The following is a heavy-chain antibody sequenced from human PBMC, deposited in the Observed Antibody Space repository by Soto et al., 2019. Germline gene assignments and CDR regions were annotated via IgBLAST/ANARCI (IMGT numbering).Heavy chain of an antibody. J-gene: IGHJ4*02. CDR1: GFTVRNNY. D-gene: IGHD3-22*01. CDR2: IYRDGDT. CDR3: ARDPDGPDYYDSTAYYS. Sequence: ELQLMESGGGLIQPGGSLRLSCAASGFTVRNNYMNWVRQSPGKGLEWVSVIYRDGDTYYADSVKGRVTISRDNSKNTLYLQMNSLRAEDTAVYYCARDPDGPDYYDSTAYYSWGQGTLVTVSS. V-gene: IGHV3-53*01.